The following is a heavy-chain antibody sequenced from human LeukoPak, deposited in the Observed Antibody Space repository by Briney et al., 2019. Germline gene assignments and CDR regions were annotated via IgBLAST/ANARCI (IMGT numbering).Heavy chain of an antibody. CDR2: INHSGST. V-gene: IGHV4-39*07. D-gene: IGHD3-22*01. Sequence: SETLSLTCTVSGGSINSSSYYWGWIRQPPGKGLEWIGEINHSGSTNYNPSLKSRVTISVDTSKNQFSLKLSSVTAADTAVYYCARGRYYDSSGYLSEDYWGQGTLVTVSS. CDR1: GGSINSSSYY. J-gene: IGHJ4*02. CDR3: ARGRYYDSSGYLSEDY.